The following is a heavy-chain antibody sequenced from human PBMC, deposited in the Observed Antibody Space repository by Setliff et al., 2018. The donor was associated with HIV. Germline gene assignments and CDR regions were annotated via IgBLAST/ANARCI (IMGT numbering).Heavy chain of an antibody. D-gene: IGHD1-20*01. CDR2: IRSNGVT. V-gene: IGHV3-49*04. CDR1: GFIFGDYD. Sequence: GGSLRLSCIASGFIFGDYDINWVRQAPGKGLEWVGLIRSNGVTEYAASVKGRFIITRDDSRSVAYLQMNSLWTEDTAIYYCSRMEYNTLGTYFYYYYMDVWGKGTTVTVSS. J-gene: IGHJ6*03. CDR3: SRMEYNTLGTYFYYYYMDV.